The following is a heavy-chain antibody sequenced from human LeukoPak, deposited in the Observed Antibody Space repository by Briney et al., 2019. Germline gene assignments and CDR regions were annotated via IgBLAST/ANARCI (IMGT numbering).Heavy chain of an antibody. J-gene: IGHJ6*03. Sequence: GASVKVSCKASGYIFTGYYMHWVRQAPGQGLEWMGWISPNSGGANYAQKFQGRVTMTRATSTSTAYMELSSLRSDDTAVYYCARRLVRYNYYYMDVWGKGTTVTVSS. CDR2: ISPNSGGA. CDR1: GYIFTGYY. V-gene: IGHV1-2*02. CDR3: ARRLVRYNYYYMDV. D-gene: IGHD6-19*01.